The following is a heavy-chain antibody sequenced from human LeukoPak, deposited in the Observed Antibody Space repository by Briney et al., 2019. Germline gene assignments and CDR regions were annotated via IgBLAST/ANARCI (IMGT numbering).Heavy chain of an antibody. J-gene: IGHJ4*02. V-gene: IGHV3-74*01. CDR2: INSDGIST. CDR3: ARDGNYYDSSGPADY. Sequence: GRSLRLSCAASGFTFSSYAMSWVRQAPGKRLMWVSRINSDGISTSYADSVKGRFTISRDNAKNTLYLQMNSLRAEDTAVYYCARDGNYYDSSGPADYWGQGTLVTVSS. D-gene: IGHD3-22*01. CDR1: GFTFSSYA.